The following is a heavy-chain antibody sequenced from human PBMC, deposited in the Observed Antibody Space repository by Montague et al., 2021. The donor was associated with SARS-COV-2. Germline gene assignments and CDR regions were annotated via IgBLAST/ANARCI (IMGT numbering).Heavy chain of an antibody. J-gene: IGHJ6*02. CDR2: INHSGST. Sequence: SETLSLTCAVYGGSFSGYYWSWIRQPPGKGQEWIGEINHSGSTNYNPYPKSRVTISVDTSKNQISLKLSSVTAADTAVYYCARVRAVAAAMRIFSLGRSYYGMDVWGQGTTVTVSS. D-gene: IGHD2-2*01. CDR1: GGSFSGYY. CDR3: ARVRAVAAAMRIFSLGRSYYGMDV. V-gene: IGHV4-34*01.